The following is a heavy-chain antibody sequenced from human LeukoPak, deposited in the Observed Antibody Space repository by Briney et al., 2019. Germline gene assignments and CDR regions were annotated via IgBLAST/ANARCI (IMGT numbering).Heavy chain of an antibody. J-gene: IGHJ4*02. CDR2: IYYTGST. V-gene: IGHV4-59*01. CDR1: GGSINSGY. CDR3: ARGIGGYNYGYYFDY. D-gene: IGHD5-18*01. Sequence: SETLSLTCSVSGGSINSGYWSWIRQPPGKGLEWIGYIYYTGSTNYNPSLKSRVTISVDTSKNEFSLKLNSVTAADTAVYYCARGIGGYNYGYYFDYWGQGTLVTVSS.